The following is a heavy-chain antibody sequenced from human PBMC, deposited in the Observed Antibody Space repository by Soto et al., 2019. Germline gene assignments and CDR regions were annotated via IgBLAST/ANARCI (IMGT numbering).Heavy chain of an antibody. CDR2: ISSSSGST. V-gene: IGHV3-21*01. CDR1: VFTFSSYA. CDR3: ARDPYDFWSGYYNPAAYYYYGMDV. D-gene: IGHD3-3*01. Sequence: GGSLRLSCVASVFTFSSYALNWVRQAPGRGLEWVSAISSSSGSTNYADSVKGRFTISRDNAKNSLYLQMNSLRAEDTAVYYCARDPYDFWSGYYNPAAYYYYGMDVWGQGTTVTVS. J-gene: IGHJ6*02.